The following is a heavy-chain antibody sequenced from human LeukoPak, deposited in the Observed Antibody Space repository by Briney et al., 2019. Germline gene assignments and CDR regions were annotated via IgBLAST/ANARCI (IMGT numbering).Heavy chain of an antibody. D-gene: IGHD2-21*02. Sequence: GGSLRLSCAASGFSIDDYAMHWVRQAPGKGLEWVSGISWNSGTIGYADSVKGRYTISRDNAKHSLYLQMNSLRAEDTALYYCAKDVGGRWPLYYFDYWGQGTLVTVSS. V-gene: IGHV3-9*01. CDR3: AKDVGGRWPLYYFDY. J-gene: IGHJ4*02. CDR2: ISWNSGTI. CDR1: GFSIDDYA.